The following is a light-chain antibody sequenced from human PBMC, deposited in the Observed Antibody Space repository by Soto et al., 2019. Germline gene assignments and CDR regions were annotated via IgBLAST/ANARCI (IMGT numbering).Light chain of an antibody. CDR1: GSNIGSNT. CDR2: TND. V-gene: IGLV1-44*01. Sequence: QSVLTQPPSASGTPGQRVTISCSGSGSNIGSNTVNWYQQLPGTAPKLLIYTNDQRPSGVPDRFSGSRSGTSASLAISGLQSEDEADYHCSSWDDNLDAVVFGAGTKVTVL. J-gene: IGLJ1*01. CDR3: SSWDDNLDAVV.